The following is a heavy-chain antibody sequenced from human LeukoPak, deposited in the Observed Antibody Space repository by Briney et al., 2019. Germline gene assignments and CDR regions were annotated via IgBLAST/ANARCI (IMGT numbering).Heavy chain of an antibody. D-gene: IGHD6-13*01. V-gene: IGHV3-9*01. CDR1: GFTFDDYA. Sequence: GRSLRLSCAASGFTFDDYAMHWVRQAPGKGLEWVSGISWNSGSIGYADSVKGRFTISRDNAKNSLYLQMNSLRAEDTALYYCAKGRRELVREYYFDYWGQGTLVTVSS. J-gene: IGHJ4*02. CDR3: AKGRRELVREYYFDY. CDR2: ISWNSGSI.